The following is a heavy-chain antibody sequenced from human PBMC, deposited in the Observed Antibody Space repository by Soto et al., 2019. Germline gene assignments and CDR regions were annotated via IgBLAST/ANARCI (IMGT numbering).Heavy chain of an antibody. D-gene: IGHD6-19*01. CDR1: GGSISSGDYY. CDR2: IYYSGST. Sequence: KTSETLSLTCTVSGGSISSGDYYWSWIRQPPGKGLEWIGYIYYSGSTYYNPSLKSRVTISVDTSKNQFSLKLSSVTAADTAVYYCARGVAGTPFVDYWGQGTLVTVS. CDR3: ARGVAGTPFVDY. J-gene: IGHJ4*02. V-gene: IGHV4-30-4*01.